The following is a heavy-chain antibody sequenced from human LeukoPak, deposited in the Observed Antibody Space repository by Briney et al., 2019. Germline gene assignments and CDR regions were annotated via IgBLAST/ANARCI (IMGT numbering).Heavy chain of an antibody. CDR3: AREDLKGGDYGGFDY. D-gene: IGHD4-23*01. V-gene: IGHV4-39*07. CDR2: IYYSGGT. Sequence: SETLSLTCTVSGGSISSSNYYWGWIRQPPGKGLEWIGSIYYSGGTYYNPSLKSRVTISVDTSKSQFSLKLSSVTAADTAVYYCAREDLKGGDYGGFDYWGQGTLVTVPS. CDR1: GGSISSSNYY. J-gene: IGHJ4*02.